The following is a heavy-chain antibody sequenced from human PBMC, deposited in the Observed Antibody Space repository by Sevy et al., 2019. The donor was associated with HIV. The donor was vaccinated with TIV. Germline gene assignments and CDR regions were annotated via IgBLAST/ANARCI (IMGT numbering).Heavy chain of an antibody. V-gene: IGHV3-30-3*01. Sequence: GGSLRLSCAASGLTFSSHAMHWVRQAPGKGLESVAVISYDGNIRYYGDSVKGRFTISRDDSKNTLYLQMNSPRAEDTAVYYCARDLGYESSGYLPFFDPRGQGTLVTVSS. CDR3: ARDLGYESSGYLPFFDP. J-gene: IGHJ5*02. CDR2: ISYDGNIR. CDR1: GLTFSSHA. D-gene: IGHD3-22*01.